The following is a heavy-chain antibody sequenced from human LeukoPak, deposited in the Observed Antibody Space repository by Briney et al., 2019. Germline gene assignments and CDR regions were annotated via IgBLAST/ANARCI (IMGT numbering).Heavy chain of an antibody. V-gene: IGHV4-59*01. D-gene: IGHD2-2*02. J-gene: IGHJ5*02. CDR3: ARGLGGYCSGTSCYIWFDP. CDR1: GGSFSGYY. CDR2: IYYSGNT. Sequence: SETLSLTCAVYGGSFSGYYWSWIRQAPGKGLEWIGYIYYSGNTNYNPSLKSRVTISIDMSKNQFSLKLSFVIAADTAVYYCARGLGGYCSGTSCYIWFDPWGQGTLVTVSS.